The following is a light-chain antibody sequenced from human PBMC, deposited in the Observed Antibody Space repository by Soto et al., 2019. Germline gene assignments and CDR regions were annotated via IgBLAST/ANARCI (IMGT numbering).Light chain of an antibody. CDR1: QSISSW. V-gene: IGKV1-5*03. Sequence: DIQMTQSPSTLSASVGDRVTMTCRASQSISSWLAWYQQKPGKAPKLLIYKASSLESGVPSRFSGSGSGTEFTLTISSLQPDDFATYYCQHYNSSPWTFGQGTQVEIK. CDR3: QHYNSSPWT. J-gene: IGKJ1*01. CDR2: KAS.